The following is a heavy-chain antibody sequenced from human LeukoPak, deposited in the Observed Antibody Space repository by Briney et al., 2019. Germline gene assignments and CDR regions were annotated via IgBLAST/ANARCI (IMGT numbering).Heavy chain of an antibody. CDR1: GFTFDDYG. CDR3: ARVVDGYNYPYYYYYMDV. J-gene: IGHJ6*03. D-gene: IGHD5-24*01. CDR2: INWNGGST. Sequence: PGGSLRLSCAASGFTFDDYGMSWVRQAPGKGLEWVSGINWNGGSTGYADSVKGRFTISRDNAKNSLYLQMNSLRAEDTALYYCARVVDGYNYPYYYYYMDVWGKGTTVTVSS. V-gene: IGHV3-20*04.